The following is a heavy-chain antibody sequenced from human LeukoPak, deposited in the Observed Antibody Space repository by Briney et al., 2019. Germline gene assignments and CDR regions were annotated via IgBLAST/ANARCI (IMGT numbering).Heavy chain of an antibody. J-gene: IGHJ4*02. CDR3: ATDLYY. V-gene: IGHV3-7*04. CDR2: INQDGSPK. Sequence: GGSLRLSCEASRFTFSTYWMSWVRQAPGKGLEWVANINQDGSPKYYVDSVKGRFTISRDNARNSLFLQMNSLRAEDSAVYYCATDLYYWGQGTLVTVSS. CDR1: RFTFSTYW.